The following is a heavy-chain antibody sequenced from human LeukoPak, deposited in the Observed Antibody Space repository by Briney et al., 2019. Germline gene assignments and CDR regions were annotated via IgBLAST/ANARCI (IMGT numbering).Heavy chain of an antibody. CDR1: GFXLSSYS. Sequence: PGGSLRLSCEASGFXLSSYSMNWVRQAPGKGLEWVSYISRDSSKIYYADSVKGRFTISRDNYKNTLYLQMNSLRVEDTAVYYCARPVVLGAYLRGAYYFDSWGQGTLVTVSS. CDR2: ISRDSSKI. J-gene: IGHJ4*02. CDR3: ARPVVLGAYLRGAYYFDS. D-gene: IGHD3-16*01. V-gene: IGHV3-48*01.